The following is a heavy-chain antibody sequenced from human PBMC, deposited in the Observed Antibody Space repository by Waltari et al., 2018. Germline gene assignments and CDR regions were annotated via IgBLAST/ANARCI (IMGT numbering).Heavy chain of an antibody. J-gene: IGHJ4*02. Sequence: QLQLQESGPGLVKPSATLSLTCTVSGGSISSSSYYWVWIRQPPGKGLEWIGSIYYSGRTYYNPSLKSRVTISVDTSKNQFSLKLSSVTAADTAVYYCAREVHVKGYSGYTGLDYWGQGTLVTVSS. CDR2: IYYSGRT. CDR3: AREVHVKGYSGYTGLDY. CDR1: GGSISSSSYY. D-gene: IGHD5-12*01. V-gene: IGHV4-39*07.